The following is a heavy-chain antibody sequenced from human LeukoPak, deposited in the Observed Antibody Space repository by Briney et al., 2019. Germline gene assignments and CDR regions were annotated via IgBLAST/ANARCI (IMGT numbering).Heavy chain of an antibody. CDR2: ISYDGSNK. J-gene: IGHJ4*02. Sequence: GGSLRLSCAASGFTFSSYGMHWVRQAPGKGLEWVAVISYDGSNKYYADSVKGRFTISRDNSKNTLYLQMNSLRAEDTAVYYCAKEGSYGVGDYFDYWGQGTLVTVSS. V-gene: IGHV3-30*18. CDR3: AKEGSYGVGDYFDY. D-gene: IGHD1-26*01. CDR1: GFTFSSYG.